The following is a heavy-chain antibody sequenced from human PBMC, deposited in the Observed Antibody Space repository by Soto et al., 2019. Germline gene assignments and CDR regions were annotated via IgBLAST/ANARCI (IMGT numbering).Heavy chain of an antibody. V-gene: IGHV4-34*01. CDR2: IDRGGST. CDR3: SQGAYLGY. CDR1: SGSFSVYS. J-gene: IGHJ4*02. Sequence: QVQLQQWGAGLLKPSETLSLTCSVYSGSFSVYSWTWIRQSPGKGLEWIGEIDRGGSTNYHPSLKSRVTLSLDTSMKQLSLKLTSVTAADTAVYYCSQGAYLGYWGQGNLVTVSS. D-gene: IGHD3-16*01.